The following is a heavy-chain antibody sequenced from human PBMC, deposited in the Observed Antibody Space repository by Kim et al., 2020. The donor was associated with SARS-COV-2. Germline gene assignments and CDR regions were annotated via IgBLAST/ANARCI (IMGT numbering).Heavy chain of an antibody. CDR3: ARSSLLDFDY. Sequence: GGTNSAQKFQGRVTMTRDTSISTAYLELTSLRSDDTAVYYCARSSLLDFDYWGQGTLVTVSS. D-gene: IGHD3-16*02. J-gene: IGHJ4*02. CDR2: GGT. V-gene: IGHV1-2*02.